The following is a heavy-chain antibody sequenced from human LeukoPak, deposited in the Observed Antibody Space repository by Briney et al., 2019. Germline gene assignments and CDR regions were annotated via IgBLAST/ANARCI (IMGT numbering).Heavy chain of an antibody. D-gene: IGHD2-2*01. V-gene: IGHV3-30*04. CDR2: ISYDGSNK. Sequence: GSLRLSCAASGFTFSSYAMHWVRQAPGKGLEWVAVISYDGSNKYYADSVKGRFTISRDNSKNTLYLQMNSLRSEDTAVYYCARVGGSTSWQRDFDYWGQGTLVTVSS. CDR1: GFTFSSYA. CDR3: ARVGGSTSWQRDFDY. J-gene: IGHJ4*02.